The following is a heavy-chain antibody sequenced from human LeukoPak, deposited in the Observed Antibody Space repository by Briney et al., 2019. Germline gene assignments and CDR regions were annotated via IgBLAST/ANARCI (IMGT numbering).Heavy chain of an antibody. CDR3: ARFLAPPVGLLLWFGSRDYYYGMDV. V-gene: IGHV1-18*01. D-gene: IGHD3-10*01. Sequence: ASVKVSCKASGYTFTSYGISWVRQPPGQGLEWMGWISAYNGNTNYAQKLQGRVTMTTDTSTSTAYMELRSLRSDDTAVYHCARFLAPPVGLLLWFGSRDYYYGMDVWGQGTTVTVSS. J-gene: IGHJ6*02. CDR2: ISAYNGNT. CDR1: GYTFTSYG.